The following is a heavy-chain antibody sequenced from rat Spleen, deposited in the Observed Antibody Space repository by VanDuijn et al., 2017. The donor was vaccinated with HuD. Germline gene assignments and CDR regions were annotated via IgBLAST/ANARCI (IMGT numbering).Heavy chain of an antibody. D-gene: IGHD1-11*01. CDR2: ISYDGSGT. V-gene: IGHV5-7*01. Sequence: EVQLVESGGDLVQLGRSLKLSCAASGFTFSYYNMAWVRQTPKKGLEWVANISYDGSGTFYRDTVKGRFTISRDNARITLYLQMDSLKSEDTATYYSAIPNYGYPFAYWGQGTLVTVSS. CDR3: AIPNYGYPFAY. J-gene: IGHJ3*01. CDR1: GFTFSYYN.